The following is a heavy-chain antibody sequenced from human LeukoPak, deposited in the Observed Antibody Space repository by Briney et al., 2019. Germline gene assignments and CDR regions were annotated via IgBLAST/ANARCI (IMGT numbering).Heavy chain of an antibody. CDR2: TSGSGGST. D-gene: IGHD2-2*02. Sequence: GGSLRLSCAASGFTFSSYAMSWVRQAPGKGLEWVSATSGSGGSTYYADSVKGRFTISRDNSKNTLYLQMNSLRAEDTAVYYCAKQPEIVVVPAAIISLKNYYMDVWGKGTTVTVSS. CDR3: AKQPEIVVVPAAIISLKNYYMDV. CDR1: GFTFSSYA. J-gene: IGHJ6*03. V-gene: IGHV3-23*01.